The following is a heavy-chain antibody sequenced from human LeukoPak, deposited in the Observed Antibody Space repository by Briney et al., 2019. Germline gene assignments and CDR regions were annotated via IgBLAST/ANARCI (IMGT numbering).Heavy chain of an antibody. Sequence: SVKVSCKSSGGTFSSYAISWVRQAPGQGLEWMGRIIPIFGIANYTQKFQGRATITADKSTSTAYMELSSLRSEDTAVYYCAREVDTAMVMLADYYGMDVWGQGTTVTVSS. V-gene: IGHV1-69*04. D-gene: IGHD5-18*01. CDR3: AREVDTAMVMLADYYGMDV. J-gene: IGHJ6*02. CDR2: IIPIFGIA. CDR1: GGTFSSYA.